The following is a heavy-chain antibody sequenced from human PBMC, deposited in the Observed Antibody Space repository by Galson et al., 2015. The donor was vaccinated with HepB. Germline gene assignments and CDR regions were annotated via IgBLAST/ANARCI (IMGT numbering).Heavy chain of an antibody. V-gene: IGHV3-9*01. D-gene: IGHD2-2*01. Sequence: SLRLACAAPGFIFDDYAMHWAGQAPGEGPVWVSRGSRDGSDTVYADSVKARHTISRDNAKNTLYLQMNSLRAEDTAVYYCAKHHGQLLLGYWGQGTLVTASS. J-gene: IGHJ4*02. CDR3: AKHHGQLLLGY. CDR1: GFIFDDYA. CDR2: GSRDGSDT.